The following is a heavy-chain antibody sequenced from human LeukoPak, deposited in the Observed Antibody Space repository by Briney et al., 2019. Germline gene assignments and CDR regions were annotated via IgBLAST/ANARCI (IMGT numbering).Heavy chain of an antibody. CDR3: AKKSYYDSSGYYYRYFDY. V-gene: IGHV3-23*01. D-gene: IGHD3-22*01. CDR2: ICGSGGST. J-gene: IGHJ4*02. Sequence: PGGSLRLSCAASGFTFSSYAMSWVRPAPGKWLEWVSAICGSGGSTYYADSVKGRFTISRDNSKNTLYLQMNSLRAEDTAVYYCAKKSYYDSSGYYYRYFDYWGQGTLVTVSS. CDR1: GFTFSSYA.